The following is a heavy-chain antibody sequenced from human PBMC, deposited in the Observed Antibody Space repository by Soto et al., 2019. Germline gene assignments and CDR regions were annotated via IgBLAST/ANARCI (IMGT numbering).Heavy chain of an antibody. CDR1: GFSFSEYS. J-gene: IGHJ6*02. Sequence: PGGSLRLSCAASGFSFSEYSMTWVRQAPGKGLQWVSAISGDTATTHYADSVKGRFTVSRDNSRDTLYLQMNSLRAGDTAVYYCARRYSSQYGMDVWGQGTTVTVSS. CDR3: ARRYSSQYGMDV. D-gene: IGHD6-13*01. CDR2: ISGDTATT. V-gene: IGHV3-23*01.